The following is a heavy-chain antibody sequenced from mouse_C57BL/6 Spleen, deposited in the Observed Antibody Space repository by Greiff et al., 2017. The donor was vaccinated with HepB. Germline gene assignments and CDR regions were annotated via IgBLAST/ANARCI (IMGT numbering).Heavy chain of an antibody. CDR2: SRNKANDYTT. Sequence: EVQLQESGGGLVQSGRSLRLSCATSGFTFSDFYMEWVRQAPGKGLEWIAASRNKANDYTTEYSASVKGRFIVSRDTSQSILYLQMNALRADDTAIYYCARDGDGYFDYWGQGTTLTVSS. CDR3: ARDGDGYFDY. J-gene: IGHJ2*01. D-gene: IGHD2-3*01. CDR1: GFTFSDFY. V-gene: IGHV7-1*01.